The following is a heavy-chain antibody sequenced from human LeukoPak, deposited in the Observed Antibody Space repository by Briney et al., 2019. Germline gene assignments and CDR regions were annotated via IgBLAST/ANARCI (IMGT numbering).Heavy chain of an antibody. CDR1: GFTFSSYS. CDR2: ISTSSSYI. Sequence: WGSLTLSCAASGFTFSSYSMNWVRQAPGKGLEWVSSISTSSSYIYYADSVKGRFTISRDNAKNSLYLQMNSLRAEDTAVYYCARAWGAMVTGYNYWGQGTLVTVSS. J-gene: IGHJ4*02. V-gene: IGHV3-21*01. D-gene: IGHD5-18*01. CDR3: ARAWGAMVTGYNY.